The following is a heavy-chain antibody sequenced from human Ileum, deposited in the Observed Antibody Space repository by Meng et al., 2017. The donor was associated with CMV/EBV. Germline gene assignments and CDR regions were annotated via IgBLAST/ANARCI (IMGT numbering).Heavy chain of an antibody. CDR3: ARAAARGVPVDL. J-gene: IGHJ5*02. CDR2: IHPTGTT. D-gene: IGHD3-10*01. Sequence: PLQGSAPILPQPSGTLPLTCTVTGGSPTSYYWTWHRPPAGQGLEWIGRIHPTGTTDDNPSLRSRVSMSLDKSKNQFSLKLTSVTAADTAVYYCARAAARGVPVDLWGQGTLVT. CDR1: GGSPTSYY. V-gene: IGHV4-4*07.